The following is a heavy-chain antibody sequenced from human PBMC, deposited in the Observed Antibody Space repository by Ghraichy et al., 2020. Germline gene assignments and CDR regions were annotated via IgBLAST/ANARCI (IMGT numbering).Heavy chain of an antibody. J-gene: IGHJ3*02. CDR1: GGSFSGYY. CDR3: ARGHLRDYIWGSYRSDAFDI. Sequence: SETLSLTCAVYGGSFSGYYWSWIRQPPGKGLEWIGEINHSGSTNYNPSLKSRVTISVDTSKNQFSLKLSSVTAADTAVYYCARGHLRDYIWGSYRSDAFDIWGQGTMVTVSS. D-gene: IGHD3-16*02. V-gene: IGHV4-34*01. CDR2: INHSGST.